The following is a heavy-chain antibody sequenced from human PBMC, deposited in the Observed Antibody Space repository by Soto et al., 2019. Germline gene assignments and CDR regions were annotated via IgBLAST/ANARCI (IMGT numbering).Heavy chain of an antibody. CDR3: ARDGGGGSRYYYYGMDV. CDR2: IIPIFGTA. J-gene: IGHJ6*02. D-gene: IGHD3-16*01. CDR1: GGTFSSYA. Sequence: QVQLVQSGAEVKKPGSSVKVSCKASGGTFSSYAISWVRQAPGQGLEWMGGIIPIFGTANYAQKFQGRVTITADESTSTAYMELSSLRSEDTAVYYCARDGGGGSRYYYYGMDVWGQGTTVTVSS. V-gene: IGHV1-69*01.